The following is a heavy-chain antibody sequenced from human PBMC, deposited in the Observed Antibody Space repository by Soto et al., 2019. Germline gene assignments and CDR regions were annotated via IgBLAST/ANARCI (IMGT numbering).Heavy chain of an antibody. Sequence: QLRLQESGPGLVKPSETLSLTCTVSGDSISSSSSYWGWIRQSPGKGLEFIGSIYHTGSTYYNPSLDSRVTISLATSKNHFSLKLTSETAADTAVYYCASHHYYGSGTYYLFDYWGQGTLVTVSS. CDR3: ASHHYYGSGTYYLFDY. D-gene: IGHD3-10*01. CDR2: IYHTGST. V-gene: IGHV4-39*02. J-gene: IGHJ4*02. CDR1: GDSISSSSSY.